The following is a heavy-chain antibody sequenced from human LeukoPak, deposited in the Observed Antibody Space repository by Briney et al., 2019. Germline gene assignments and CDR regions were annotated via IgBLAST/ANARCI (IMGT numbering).Heavy chain of an antibody. Sequence: GASVKVSCKASGYTFTGYYMHWVRQAPGQGLEWMGWINTNTGNPTYAQGFTGRFVFSLDTFVSTAYLQISSLKAEDTAVYYCARAPYGSGVDYWGQGTLVTVSS. D-gene: IGHD3-10*01. J-gene: IGHJ4*02. V-gene: IGHV7-4-1*02. CDR1: GYTFTGYY. CDR3: ARAPYGSGVDY. CDR2: INTNTGNP.